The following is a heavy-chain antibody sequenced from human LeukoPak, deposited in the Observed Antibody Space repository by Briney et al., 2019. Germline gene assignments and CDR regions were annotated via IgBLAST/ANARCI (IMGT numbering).Heavy chain of an antibody. J-gene: IGHJ4*02. CDR1: GFTFSGSA. D-gene: IGHD3-22*01. CDR3: TGSYYDSSGEHYFDY. CDR2: IRSKANSYAT. Sequence: SGGSLRLSCAASGFTFSGSAMHWVRQASGKGLEWVGRIRSKANSYATAYAASVKGRFTISRDDSKNTAYLQMNSLKTEDTAVYYCTGSYYDSSGEHYFDYWGQGTLVTVSS. V-gene: IGHV3-73*01.